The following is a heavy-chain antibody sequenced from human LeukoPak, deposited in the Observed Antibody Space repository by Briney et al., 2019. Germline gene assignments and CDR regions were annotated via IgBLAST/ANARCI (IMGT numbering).Heavy chain of an antibody. CDR3: AKGGKYSSGWSTFE. CDR1: GFTFDDYG. J-gene: IGHJ4*02. Sequence: GGSLRLSCAASGFTFDDYGMTWVRQAPGKGLEWVSLIYSGGSTYYADSVKGRFTISRDNSKNTLYLQMNSLRAEDTAVYYCAKGGKYSSGWSTFEWGQGTLVTVSS. V-gene: IGHV3-66*01. D-gene: IGHD6-19*01. CDR2: IYSGGST.